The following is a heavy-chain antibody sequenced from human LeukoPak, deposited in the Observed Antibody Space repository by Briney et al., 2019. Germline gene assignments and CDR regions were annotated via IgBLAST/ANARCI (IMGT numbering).Heavy chain of an antibody. Sequence: SGGSLRLSCAASGFIFSSYGMHWVRQAPDKGLEWVAFIRYDGSRKYYADSVKGRFTISRDNSKNTLYLQMNSLRAEDTAMYYCAKGNTYYYDSSGYLWGQGTLVTVSS. CDR1: GFIFSSYG. D-gene: IGHD3-22*01. CDR2: IRYDGSRK. CDR3: AKGNTYYYDSSGYL. V-gene: IGHV3-30*02. J-gene: IGHJ5*02.